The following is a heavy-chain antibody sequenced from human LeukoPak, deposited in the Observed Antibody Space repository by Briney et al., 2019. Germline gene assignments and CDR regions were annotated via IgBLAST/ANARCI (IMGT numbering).Heavy chain of an antibody. CDR1: GGSFSGYY. D-gene: IGHD4-23*01. Sequence: PSETLSLTCAVYGGSFSGYYWSWIRQPPGKGLEWIGSIYRSGSTYYNPSLQSRVTISVDTSKNHFSLKLISVTAADTAVYYCARSERIYGGKITDWGQGTLVTVSS. J-gene: IGHJ4*02. CDR3: ARSERIYGGKITD. CDR2: IYRSGST. V-gene: IGHV4-34*01.